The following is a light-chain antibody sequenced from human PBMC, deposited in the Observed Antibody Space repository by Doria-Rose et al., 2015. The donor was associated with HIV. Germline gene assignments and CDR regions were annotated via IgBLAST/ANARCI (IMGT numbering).Light chain of an antibody. CDR2: AAS. J-gene: IGKJ1*01. V-gene: IGKV1-39*01. CDR3: QQTYSSPPWT. Sequence: TQSTSSLCPCTGDTVTFTCRASQTVSIHLNGFQQEPGKGPKLLIYAASRLQSGVPSRFSGSGSGTDFTLTISGLQPGDFATYYCQQTYSSPPWTFGQGTKVEMK. CDR1: QTVSIH.